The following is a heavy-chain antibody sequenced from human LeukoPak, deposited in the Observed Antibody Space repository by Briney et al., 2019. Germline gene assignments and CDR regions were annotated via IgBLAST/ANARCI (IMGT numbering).Heavy chain of an antibody. CDR1: GYTFISYY. CDR3: ATELGRGYFDS. V-gene: IGHV1-46*01. D-gene: IGHD1-26*01. Sequence: ASVKVSCKASGYTFISYYVHWVRQAPGQGLEWMGIINPSGGTTRYTQKFQGRVTMTRDTSTSTVYMELSSLRSDDTAVYYCATELGRGYFDSWGQGTLVSVSS. J-gene: IGHJ4*02. CDR2: INPSGGTT.